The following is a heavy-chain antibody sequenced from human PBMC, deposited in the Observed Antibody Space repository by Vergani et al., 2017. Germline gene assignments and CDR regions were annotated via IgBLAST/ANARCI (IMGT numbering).Heavy chain of an antibody. V-gene: IGHV4-59*12. CDR1: GGPISSYY. J-gene: IGHJ4*02. D-gene: IGHD6-13*01. CDR3: ARDRGLAGSDYYAFGY. Sequence: QVQLQESGPGLVQPSETLSLTCTVSGGPISSYYWSWIRQPPGKGLEWIGYIYYSGSTNYNPSLKSRVTISVDTSKNQIYLDLNAVTAADTAVYYCARDRGLAGSDYYAFGYWGQGTLVTVSS. CDR2: IYYSGST.